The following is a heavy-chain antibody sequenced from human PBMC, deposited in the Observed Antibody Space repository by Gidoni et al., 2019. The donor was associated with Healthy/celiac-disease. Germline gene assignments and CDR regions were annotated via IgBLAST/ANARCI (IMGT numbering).Heavy chain of an antibody. Sequence: QVQLQQWGAGLLKPSETLSLTCAVYGGSFSCYYWCWIRQPPGKGLEWIGESNHRGSTNYNPSLKSRVTISVDTSKNQFSLKLSSVTAADTAVYYCARAWGYCSSTSCYLHWGQGTLVTVSS. V-gene: IGHV4-34*01. CDR1: GGSFSCYY. CDR2: SNHRGST. J-gene: IGHJ4*02. D-gene: IGHD2-2*01. CDR3: ARAWGYCSSTSCYLH.